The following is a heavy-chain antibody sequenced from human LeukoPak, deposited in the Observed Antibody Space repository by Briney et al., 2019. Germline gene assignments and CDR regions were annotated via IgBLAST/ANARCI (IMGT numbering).Heavy chain of an antibody. V-gene: IGHV4-31*03. J-gene: IGHJ3*02. Sequence: SQTLSLTCTVSGGSISSGGYYWSWIRQHPGKGLEWIGYIYYSGSTYYNPSLKSRVTISVDTSKNQFSLKLSSVTAADTAVYYCATPTPGYSYGYGAFDIWGQGTMVTVSS. CDR3: ATPTPGYSYGYGAFDI. CDR1: GGSISSGGYY. CDR2: IYYSGST. D-gene: IGHD5-18*01.